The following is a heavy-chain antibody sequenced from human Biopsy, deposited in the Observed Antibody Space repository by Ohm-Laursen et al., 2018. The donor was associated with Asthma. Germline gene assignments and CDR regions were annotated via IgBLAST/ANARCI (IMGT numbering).Heavy chain of an antibody. J-gene: IGHJ5*02. CDR2: ISASGVRT. V-gene: IGHV3-23*01. D-gene: IGHD3-22*01. CDR3: AKITTDRQKANNWFDP. CDR1: GFAFNNSS. Sequence: SLRLSCAASGFAFNNSSMTWVRQAPGKGPEWVSSISASGVRTFYADSVKGRFTVSRNSSRNTLYLQLSTLRVEDTAVYFCAKITTDRQKANNWFDPWGQGTLVTVSS.